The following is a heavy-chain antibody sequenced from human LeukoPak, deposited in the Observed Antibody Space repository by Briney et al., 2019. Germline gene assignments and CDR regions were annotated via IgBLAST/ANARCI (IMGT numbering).Heavy chain of an antibody. CDR1: GFTFSRDN. CDR3: AREGQGSWYWRVDY. V-gene: IGHV3-48*03. J-gene: IGHJ4*02. Sequence: GGSLRLSCAASGFTFSRDNMNWVRQAPGKGLEWVSYISSGSIIYYADSVKGRFTISRDNAKNSLYLQMNSLRAEDTAVYYCAREGQGSWYWRVDYWGQGSLVTVSS. D-gene: IGHD6-13*01. CDR2: ISSGSII.